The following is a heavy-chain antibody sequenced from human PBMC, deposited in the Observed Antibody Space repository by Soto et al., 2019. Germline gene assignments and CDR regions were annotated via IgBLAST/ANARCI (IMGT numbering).Heavy chain of an antibody. V-gene: IGHV1-18*01. D-gene: IGHD3-10*01. CDR1: GYTFTSYG. CDR2: ISAYNGNT. Sequence: ASVKVSCKASGYTFTSYGISWVRQAPGQGLEWMGWISAYNGNTNYAQKLQGRVTMTTDTSTSTAYMELRSLRSDDTAVYYCARPYHSGSRSYYAGFDPWGQGTLVTVSS. CDR3: ARPYHSGSRSYYAGFDP. J-gene: IGHJ5*02.